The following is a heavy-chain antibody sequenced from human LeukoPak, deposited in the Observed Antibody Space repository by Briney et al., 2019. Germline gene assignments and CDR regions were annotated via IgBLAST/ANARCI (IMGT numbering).Heavy chain of an antibody. CDR2: INSDGSST. CDR1: GFTFSSYW. V-gene: IGHV3-74*01. Sequence: GGSLRLSCAASGFTFSSYWMHWVRQAPGKGPVWVSRINSDGSSTSYADSVKGRFTISRDNAKNTLYLQMNSLRAEDTAVYYCARAVGTAIAFGYWGQGTLVTVSS. D-gene: IGHD5-18*01. CDR3: ARAVGTAIAFGY. J-gene: IGHJ4*02.